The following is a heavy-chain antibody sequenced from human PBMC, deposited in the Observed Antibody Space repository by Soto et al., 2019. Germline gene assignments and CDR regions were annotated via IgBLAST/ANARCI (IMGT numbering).Heavy chain of an antibody. V-gene: IGHV5-51*01. CDR3: ARRGITMIVVPHAFDI. J-gene: IGHJ3*02. Sequence: GESLKISCKGSGYSFTSYWIGWVRQMPGKGLEWMGIIYPGDSDTRYSPSFQGQVTISADKSISTAYLQWSSLKASDTAMYYCARRGITMIVVPHAFDIWGQGTMVTVSS. D-gene: IGHD3-22*01. CDR1: GYSFTSYW. CDR2: IYPGDSDT.